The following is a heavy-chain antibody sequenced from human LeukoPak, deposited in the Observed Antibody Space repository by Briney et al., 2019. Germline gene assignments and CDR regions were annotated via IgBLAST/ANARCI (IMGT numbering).Heavy chain of an antibody. CDR3: ARDRGGYNRFFDH. D-gene: IGHD5-24*01. CDR2: IWYDGSNK. J-gene: IGHJ4*02. Sequence: GGSLRLSCAASGFTFRSHSMHWVRQAPGKGLEWVAVIWYDGSNKYYRDSVKGRFTNSRDNSKNTVFLQMSSLRAEDTAVYYCARDRGGYNRFFDHWGQGTLVTVAS. CDR1: GFTFRSHS. V-gene: IGHV3-33*01.